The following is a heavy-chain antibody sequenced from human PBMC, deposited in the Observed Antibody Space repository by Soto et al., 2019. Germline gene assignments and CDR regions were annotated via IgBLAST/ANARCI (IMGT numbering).Heavy chain of an antibody. Sequence: GGSLRLSCSVSGFTFTGYWMKWVRQARGKGLEWVATINEDGGETYYVDSVRGRFTVFRDSAKNSMLLQMNSLRVEDTAVYYCASTRGYWGQGTLVTVSS. CDR2: INEDGGET. D-gene: IGHD3-3*01. CDR1: GFTFTGYW. J-gene: IGHJ4*02. V-gene: IGHV3-7*05. CDR3: ASTRGY.